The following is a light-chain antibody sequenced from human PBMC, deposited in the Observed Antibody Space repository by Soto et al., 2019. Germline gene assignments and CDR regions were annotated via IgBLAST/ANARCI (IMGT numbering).Light chain of an antibody. J-gene: IGKJ2*01. CDR3: QQYYSYPHT. V-gene: IGKV1-8*01. CDR1: QGISSY. CDR2: AAS. Sequence: AIRMTQSPSSFSASTGDRVTITCRASQGISSYLAWYQQKPGKAPKLLIYAASTLQSGVLSRFSGSGSGTDFTLTISCLQSEDFATYYCQQYYSYPHTFGQGTKLEIK.